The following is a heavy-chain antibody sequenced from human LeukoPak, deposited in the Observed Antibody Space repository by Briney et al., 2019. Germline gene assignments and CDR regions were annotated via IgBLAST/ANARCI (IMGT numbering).Heavy chain of an antibody. CDR1: GGSISSSSYY. V-gene: IGHV4-39*07. CDR3: ARGRYYYYYYMDV. J-gene: IGHJ6*03. CDR2: INHSGST. Sequence: SETLSLTCTVSGGSISSSSYYWGWIRQPPGKGLEWIGEINHSGSTNYNPSLKSRVTISVDTPKDQFSLKLSSVTAADTAVYYCARGRYYYYYYMDVWGKGTTVTVSS.